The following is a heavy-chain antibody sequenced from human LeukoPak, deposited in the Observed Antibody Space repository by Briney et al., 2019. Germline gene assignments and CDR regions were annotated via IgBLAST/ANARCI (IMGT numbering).Heavy chain of an antibody. J-gene: IGHJ6*02. CDR2: IYHSGST. Sequence: PSQTLSLTCAVSGGSISSGGYSWSWIRQPPGKGLEWIGYIYHSGSTYYNPSLKSRVTISVDRSKNQFSLKLSSVTAADTAVYYCARDKLGYGMDVWGQGTTVTVS. D-gene: IGHD1-7*01. V-gene: IGHV4-30-2*01. CDR3: ARDKLGYGMDV. CDR1: GGSISSGGYS.